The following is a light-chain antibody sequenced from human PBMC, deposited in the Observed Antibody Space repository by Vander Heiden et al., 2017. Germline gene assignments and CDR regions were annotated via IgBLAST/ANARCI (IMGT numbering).Light chain of an antibody. V-gene: IGKV4-1*01. CDR1: QTLLYSPNNQNY. Sequence: DIAITWSPDPLTVPLGEMATIDCTSSQTLLYSPNNQNYLAWYQQKPGQPPKLLIYWASSRKSGVPDRFSGSGSGTDFTLTISSLQAEDVAVYYCQQYYFVPYTFGQGTKLEI. CDR3: QQYYFVPYT. CDR2: WAS. J-gene: IGKJ2*01.